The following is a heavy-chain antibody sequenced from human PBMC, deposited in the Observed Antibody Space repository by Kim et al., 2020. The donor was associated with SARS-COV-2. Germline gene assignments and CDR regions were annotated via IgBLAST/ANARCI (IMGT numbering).Heavy chain of an antibody. Sequence: SETLSLTCTVSGGSISGYYWSWIRQPPGKGLEWLGYIYYSGSTHSNPSLKSRVTISVDTSKNQFSLRLSSVTAADTAVYYCARDALAGSGSYSKGNWFDPWGQGTLVTVSS. V-gene: IGHV4-59*13. D-gene: IGHD3-10*01. CDR1: GGSISGYY. J-gene: IGHJ5*02. CDR3: ARDALAGSGSYSKGNWFDP. CDR2: IYYSGST.